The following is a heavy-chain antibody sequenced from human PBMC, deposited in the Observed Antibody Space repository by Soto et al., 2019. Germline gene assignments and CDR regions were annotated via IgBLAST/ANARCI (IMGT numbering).Heavy chain of an antibody. CDR3: AGTPSLGYCSSTSCYQGGWFDP. CDR2: INPNSGGT. V-gene: IGHV1-2*02. J-gene: IGHJ5*02. D-gene: IGHD2-2*01. CDR1: GYTFTGYY. Sequence: ASVKVSCKASGYTFTGYYMHWVRQAPGQGLEWMGWINPNSGGTNYAQKFQGRVTMTRDTSTSTAYMELSRLRSDDTAVYYCAGTPSLGYCSSTSCYQGGWFDPWGQGTLVTVSS.